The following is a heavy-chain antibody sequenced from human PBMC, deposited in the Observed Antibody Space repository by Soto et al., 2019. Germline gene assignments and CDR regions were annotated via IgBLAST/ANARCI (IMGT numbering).Heavy chain of an antibody. J-gene: IGHJ4*02. V-gene: IGHV1-18*01. CDR3: ARDWFGIDY. Sequence: QVQLVQSGAEVKKPGASVKVSCKASGYTFTSYGISWVRQAPGQGLEWMGWINPYNGNTNYAQKLQGTVTMTPGTSTNTAYMELRSMRSTDTAVYSCARDWFGIDYWGQGTLVTVSS. CDR2: INPYNGNT. D-gene: IGHD3-16*01. CDR1: GYTFTSYG.